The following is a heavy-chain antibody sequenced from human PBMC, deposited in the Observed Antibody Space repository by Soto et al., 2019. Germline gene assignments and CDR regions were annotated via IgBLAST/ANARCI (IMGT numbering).Heavy chain of an antibody. V-gene: IGHV4-39*01. CDR1: GGSISSSRY. Sequence: SETLSLTCTVSGGSISSSRYWGWIRQSPGKGLEWIGSLYSGGSPFYNPSLKSRVTISVDKSKNQFSLRLNSVTAEDTAVYYCARLAMVRGVPASRPFDYWGQGTLVTVSS. J-gene: IGHJ4*02. CDR3: ARLAMVRGVPASRPFDY. D-gene: IGHD3-10*01. CDR2: LYSGGSP.